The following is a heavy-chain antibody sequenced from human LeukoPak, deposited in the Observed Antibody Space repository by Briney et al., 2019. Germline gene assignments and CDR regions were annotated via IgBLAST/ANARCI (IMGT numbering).Heavy chain of an antibody. V-gene: IGHV3-66*01. D-gene: IGHD5-18*01. CDR1: GFTVSSNY. CDR3: ARTGYSYGYWDY. J-gene: IGHJ4*02. CDR2: IYSGGST. Sequence: GGSLRLSCAASGFTVSSNYMSWVRQAPGKGLEWVSVIYSGGSTYYADSVKGRFTISRDNAKNSLYLQMNSLRAEDTAVYYCARTGYSYGYWDYWGQGTLVTVSS.